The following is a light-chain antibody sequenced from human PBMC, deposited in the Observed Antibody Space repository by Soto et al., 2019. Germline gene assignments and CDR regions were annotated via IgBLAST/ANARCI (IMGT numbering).Light chain of an antibody. CDR1: SSDVGGYNY. CDR2: EVS. V-gene: IGLV2-14*01. CDR3: SSYTSSSTLV. Sequence: QSALTQPASVSGSPGQSITISCTGTSSDVGGYNYVSWYQQHPGKAPKLMIYEVSNRPSGVSNRSSGSKSGNTASLTISGLQAEDEADYYCSSYTSSSTLVFGGGTKVTVL. J-gene: IGLJ3*02.